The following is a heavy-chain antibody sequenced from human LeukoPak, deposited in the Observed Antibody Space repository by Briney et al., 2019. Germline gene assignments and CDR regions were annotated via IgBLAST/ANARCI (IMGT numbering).Heavy chain of an antibody. CDR2: ISYDGSNK. D-gene: IGHD5-12*01. Sequence: SGGSLRLSCAASGFTFSSYAMHWVRQAPGKGLEWVAVISYDGSNKYYADSVKGRFTISRDNTKNTLYLQMNSLRAEDTAVYYCARGSRGYSGYAFDYWGQGTLVTVSS. CDR3: ARGSRGYSGYAFDY. V-gene: IGHV3-30*04. CDR1: GFTFSSYA. J-gene: IGHJ4*02.